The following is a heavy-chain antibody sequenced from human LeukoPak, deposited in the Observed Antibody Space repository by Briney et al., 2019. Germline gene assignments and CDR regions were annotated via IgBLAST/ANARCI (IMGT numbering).Heavy chain of an antibody. D-gene: IGHD5-12*01. J-gene: IGHJ4*02. V-gene: IGHV1-8*01. CDR2: MNPNGGNT. CDR3: ARYAWLRTRAIGY. CDR1: GYTFTSYD. Sequence: GASVKVSCKASGYTFTSYDINWVRQATGQGLEWMGWMNPNGGNTGYAQKFQGRVTMTRNTSISTAYMELSSLRSEDTAVYYCARYAWLRTRAIGYWGQGTLVTVSS.